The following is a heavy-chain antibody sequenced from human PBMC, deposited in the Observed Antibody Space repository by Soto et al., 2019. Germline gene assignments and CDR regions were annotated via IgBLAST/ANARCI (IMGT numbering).Heavy chain of an antibody. V-gene: IGHV1-69*01. CDR2: IIPVFGLV. J-gene: IGHJ6*02. CDR1: GGTPSNSA. CDR3: ARAVRTGFYGIDV. Sequence: QVHLLLQSGAEVKKPGSSVKVSCKASGGTPSNSAISWVRQAPGQGLEWMGGIIPVFGLVKYAQNFQGRVTITADESTNTAYMELSSLTSEDTAVYYCARAVRTGFYGIDVWGQGTTVSVSS.